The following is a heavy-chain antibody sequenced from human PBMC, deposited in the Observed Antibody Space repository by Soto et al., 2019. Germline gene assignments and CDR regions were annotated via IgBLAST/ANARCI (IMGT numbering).Heavy chain of an antibody. CDR1: GFTFDDYA. Sequence: GGSLRLSCAASGFTFDDYAMHWVRQAPGKGLEWVSGISWNSGSIGYADSVKGRFTISRDNAKNSLYLQMNSLRAEDTALYYCAKDITPFEVVVAAFDYWGQGTLVTVSS. V-gene: IGHV3-9*01. D-gene: IGHD2-15*01. CDR3: AKDITPFEVVVAAFDY. CDR2: ISWNSGSI. J-gene: IGHJ4*02.